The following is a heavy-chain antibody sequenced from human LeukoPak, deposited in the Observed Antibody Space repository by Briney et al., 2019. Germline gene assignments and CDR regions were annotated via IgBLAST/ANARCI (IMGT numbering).Heavy chain of an antibody. CDR1: GYTFTGHY. J-gene: IGHJ4*02. Sequence: ASVKVSCKASGYTFTGHYMHWVRQAPGQGLEWMGWINPNSGDTNYAQKFQGRVTMTRDTSISTAYMELSRLRSDDTAVYYCARGSMVVAVNLDYWGQGTLVTVSS. CDR2: INPNSGDT. D-gene: IGHD2-15*01. V-gene: IGHV1-2*02. CDR3: ARGSMVVAVNLDY.